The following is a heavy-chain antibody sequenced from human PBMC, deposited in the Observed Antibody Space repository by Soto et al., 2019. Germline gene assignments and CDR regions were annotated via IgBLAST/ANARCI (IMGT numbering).Heavy chain of an antibody. CDR3: ARAVTTVTGFDY. J-gene: IGHJ4*02. D-gene: IGHD4-17*01. Sequence: SETLSLTCTVSGGSISSGGYYWSWIRQHPGKGLEWIGYIYYSGSTYYNPSLKSRVTISVDTSKNQFSLKLSSVTAADTAVYYCARAVTTVTGFDYWGQGTMVTVSS. V-gene: IGHV4-31*03. CDR1: GGSISSGGYY. CDR2: IYYSGST.